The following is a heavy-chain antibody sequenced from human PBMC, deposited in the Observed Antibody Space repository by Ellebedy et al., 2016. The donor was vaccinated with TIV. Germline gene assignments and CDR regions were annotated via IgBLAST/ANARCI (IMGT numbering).Heavy chain of an antibody. CDR2: IRYDGTNK. CDR1: GFTFTSYG. V-gene: IGHV3-30*02. Sequence: PGGSLRLSCEASGFTFTSYGIHWVRQAPNKGLEWVAFIRYDGTNKYYADSVKGRFTISRDNSKNTLYLQMNSLRADDTAVYYCAKMRVGGYYYGMDVWGQGTTVTVSS. CDR3: AKMRVGGYYYGMDV. D-gene: IGHD1-26*01. J-gene: IGHJ6*02.